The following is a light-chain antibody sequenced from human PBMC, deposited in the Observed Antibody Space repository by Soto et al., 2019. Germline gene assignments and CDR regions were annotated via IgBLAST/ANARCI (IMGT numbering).Light chain of an antibody. V-gene: IGLV2-14*01. CDR3: SSYTSSSTLGYV. J-gene: IGLJ1*01. CDR2: EVS. Sequence: QSALTQPASVSGSPGQSITISCTGTSSDVGGYNYVSWYQQHPGKAPKLMIYEVSNRPSGVSNLFSGSKSGNTASLTISGLQAEDEADYYCSSYTSSSTLGYVFGTGTKLTVL. CDR1: SSDVGGYNY.